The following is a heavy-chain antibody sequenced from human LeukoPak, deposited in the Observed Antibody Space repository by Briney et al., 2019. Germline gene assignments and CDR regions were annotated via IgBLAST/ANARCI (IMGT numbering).Heavy chain of an antibody. CDR2: IFLSDSDT. Sequence: GESLKISCQASGYKFTNYWIGWVRQMPGKGLEWMGIIFLSDSDTRYSPSFQGQVSISADKSTSTAYLHWSTLKASDTAIYYCARHEVTAAAGTEFDSWGQGTLVTVSS. CDR3: ARHEVTAAAGTEFDS. J-gene: IGHJ4*02. D-gene: IGHD6-13*01. V-gene: IGHV5-51*01. CDR1: GYKFTNYW.